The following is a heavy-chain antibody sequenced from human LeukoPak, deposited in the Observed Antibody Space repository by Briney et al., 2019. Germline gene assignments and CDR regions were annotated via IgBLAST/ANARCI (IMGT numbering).Heavy chain of an antibody. V-gene: IGHV3-23*01. Sequence: GGSLRLSCAASGFTFSSHGMAWVRQPPGKGLEWVSLMSGSGSVAYYADSVKGRFTISRDNSKNTLYLQVNSLRAEDTAIYYCAKNYDIWDYWGQGTLVTVSS. CDR3: AKNYDIWDY. J-gene: IGHJ4*02. D-gene: IGHD3-9*01. CDR2: MSGSGSVA. CDR1: GFTFSSHG.